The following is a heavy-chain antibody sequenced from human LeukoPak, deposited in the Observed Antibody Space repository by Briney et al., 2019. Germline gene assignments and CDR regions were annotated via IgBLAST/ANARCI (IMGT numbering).Heavy chain of an antibody. D-gene: IGHD6-19*01. CDR2: IIPIFGTA. CDR1: GYTFTSYD. CDR3: ARDLTSSGWYNY. V-gene: IGHV1-69*06. J-gene: IGHJ4*02. Sequence: VASVKVSCKASGYTFTSYDINWVRQAPGQGLEWMGGIIPIFGTANYAQKFQGRVTITADKSTSTAYMELSSLRSEDTAVYYCARDLTSSGWYNYWGQGTLVTVSS.